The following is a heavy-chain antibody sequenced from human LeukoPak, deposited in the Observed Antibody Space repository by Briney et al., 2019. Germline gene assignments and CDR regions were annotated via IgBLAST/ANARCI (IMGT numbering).Heavy chain of an antibody. CDR2: ISAYNGNT. Sequence: ASVKVSCKASGYTFTSYGISWVRQAPGQGLEWMGWISAYNGNTNYAQKLQGRVTMTRDTSTSTVYMELSSLRSEDTAVYYCARGDARSGYFDYWGQGTLVTVSS. V-gene: IGHV1-18*01. CDR3: ARGDARSGYFDY. J-gene: IGHJ4*02. CDR1: GYTFTSYG. D-gene: IGHD1-26*01.